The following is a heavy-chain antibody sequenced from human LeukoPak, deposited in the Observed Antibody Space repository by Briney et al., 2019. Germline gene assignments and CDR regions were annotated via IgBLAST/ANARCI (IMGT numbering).Heavy chain of an antibody. D-gene: IGHD2-15*01. J-gene: IGHJ5*02. V-gene: IGHV1-2*02. CDR3: ARDFPIGPPTDP. CDR1: GYTFTGYY. CDR2: INPNSGGT. Sequence: ASVKVSCKASGYTFTGYYMHWVRQAPGQGLEWMGWINPNSGGTNYAQKFQGRVTMTRDTSISTAYMELSSLRSEDTAVYYCARDFPIGPPTDPWGQGTLVTVSS.